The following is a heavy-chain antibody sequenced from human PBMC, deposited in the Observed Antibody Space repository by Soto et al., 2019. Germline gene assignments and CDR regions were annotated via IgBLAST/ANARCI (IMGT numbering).Heavy chain of an antibody. CDR2: ISGSGGST. J-gene: IGHJ5*02. CDR3: ARGRSAAGTTINWFDP. V-gene: IGHV3-23*01. Sequence: GGSLTLSCAASGFTFSSYAMSWVRQAPGKGLEWVSAISGSGGSTYYADSVKGRFTISRDNSKNTLYLQMNSLRAEDTAVYYCARGRSAAGTTINWFDPWGQGTLVTVYS. CDR1: GFTFSSYA. D-gene: IGHD6-13*01.